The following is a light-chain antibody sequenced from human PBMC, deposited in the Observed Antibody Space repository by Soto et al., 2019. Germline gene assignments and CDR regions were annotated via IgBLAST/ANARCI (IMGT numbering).Light chain of an antibody. CDR2: EVS. CDR3: SSYAGSNIYV. Sequence: QSALAQPPSASGSPGQSVTISCTGTSSDVGGYNFVSWYQHHPGKAPKVIIYEVSKRPSGVPNRFSGSKSGNTASLTVSGLQAEDEADYYRSSYAGSNIYVFGTGTKVTVL. CDR1: SSDVGGYNF. J-gene: IGLJ1*01. V-gene: IGLV2-8*01.